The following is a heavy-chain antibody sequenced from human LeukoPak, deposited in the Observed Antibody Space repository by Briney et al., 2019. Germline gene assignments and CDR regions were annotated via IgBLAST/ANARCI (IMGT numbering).Heavy chain of an antibody. CDR3: ARSAGYSSYYFDY. Sequence: GGSLRLSCAASGFTFSSYAMHWVRQAPGKGLEYVSAISSNGSSTYYANSVKGRFTISRDNSKNTLYLQMGSLRAEDMAVYYCARSAGYSSYYFDYWGQGTLVTVSS. V-gene: IGHV3-64*01. D-gene: IGHD3-9*01. CDR1: GFTFSSYA. J-gene: IGHJ4*02. CDR2: ISSNGSST.